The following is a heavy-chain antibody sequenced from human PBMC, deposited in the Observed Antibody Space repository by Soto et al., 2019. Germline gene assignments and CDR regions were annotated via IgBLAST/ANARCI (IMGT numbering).Heavy chain of an antibody. CDR1: GGSISSYY. J-gene: IGHJ6*03. CDR2: IYYSGST. CDR3: ASVSLMVRGLIRHSTYYYMDV. Sequence: SETLSLTCTVSGGSISSYYWSWIRQPPGKGLEWIGYIYYSGSTNYNPSIKSRVAISVDTSKDQFSLKLSSVTAADTAVYYCASVSLMVRGLIRHSTYYYMDVWGKGTTVTVSS. D-gene: IGHD3-10*01. V-gene: IGHV4-59*01.